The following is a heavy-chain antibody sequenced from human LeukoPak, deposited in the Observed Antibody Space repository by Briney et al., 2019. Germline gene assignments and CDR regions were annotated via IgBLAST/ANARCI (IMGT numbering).Heavy chain of an antibody. CDR2: ITPVINTA. CDR3: ARVNLRGSNYNWFDP. CDR1: GGTFLSHT. J-gene: IGHJ5*02. V-gene: IGHV1-69*08. D-gene: IGHD1-26*01. Sequence: SVKVSCKTSGGTFLSHTFSWVRQAPGQGLEWMGKITPVINTANYAQTFQGRVSIYADKSTTTVYMDLSGLRPDDTAVYYCARVNLRGSNYNWFDPWGQGTLVTVSS.